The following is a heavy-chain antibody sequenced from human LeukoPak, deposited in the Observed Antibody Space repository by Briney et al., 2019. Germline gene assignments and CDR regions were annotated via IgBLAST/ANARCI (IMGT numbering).Heavy chain of an antibody. CDR3: AKEFQGIAVAGDFDY. Sequence: GRSLRLSCAASGFTFSSYGMHWVRQAPGKGLEWVAVISYDGSNKYYADSVKGRLTISRDNSKNTLYLQMNSLRAEDTAVYYCAKEFQGIAVAGDFDYWGQGTLVTVSS. CDR2: ISYDGSNK. J-gene: IGHJ4*02. CDR1: GFTFSSYG. D-gene: IGHD6-19*01. V-gene: IGHV3-30*18.